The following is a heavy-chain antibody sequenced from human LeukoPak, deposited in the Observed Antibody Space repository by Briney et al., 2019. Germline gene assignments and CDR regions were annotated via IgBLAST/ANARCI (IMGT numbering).Heavy chain of an antibody. V-gene: IGHV4-34*08. CDR3: AVIIAAAGTEVTDY. Sequence: SETLSLTCAVYGGTFSGYYWSWIRQPPEKGLEWIGEINHSGSTNYNPSLKSRVTISVDTSKNQFSLKLSSVTAADTAVYYCAVIIAAAGTEVTDYWGQGTLVTVPS. CDR2: INHSGST. J-gene: IGHJ4*02. D-gene: IGHD6-13*01. CDR1: GGTFSGYY.